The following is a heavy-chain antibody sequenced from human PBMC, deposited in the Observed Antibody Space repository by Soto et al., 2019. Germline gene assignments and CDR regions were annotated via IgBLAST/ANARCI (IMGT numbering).Heavy chain of an antibody. CDR3: VKDSFRRYTYDKWGTFDS. Sequence: EVQLVESGGGLVQPGKSLKLSCAASGFTSDDYAMHWVRQAPGKGLEWVSGISWNSGNIGYADSVKGRFTISRDNAKNSLYLQSNSLRAEDTSFYYCVKDSFRRYTYDKWGTFDSWGQGTLVIASS. CDR2: ISWNSGNI. V-gene: IGHV3-9*02. CDR1: GFTSDDYA. J-gene: IGHJ4*02. D-gene: IGHD3-22*01.